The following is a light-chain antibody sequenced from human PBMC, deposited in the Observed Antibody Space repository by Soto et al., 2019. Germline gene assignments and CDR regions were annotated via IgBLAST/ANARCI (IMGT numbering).Light chain of an antibody. CDR2: AAS. CDR3: QQSYSNPRT. J-gene: IGKJ1*01. V-gene: IGKV1-39*01. Sequence: DLPMTQSPSSLSASVGDRVTITCRASQSISSLLNWYQQKPGKAPKVLIFAASTLQSGVPSRFSGGGSGTDFTLTISSLQPEDFATYYCQQSYSNPRTFGQGTRVEIK. CDR1: QSISSL.